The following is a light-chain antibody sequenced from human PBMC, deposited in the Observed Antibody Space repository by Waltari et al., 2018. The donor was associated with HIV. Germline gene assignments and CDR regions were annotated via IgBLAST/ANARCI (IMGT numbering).Light chain of an antibody. CDR1: QNINHY. V-gene: IGKV1-39*01. J-gene: IGKJ3*01. Sequence: DIQMTHSPSSLSASIVDRVTITCRASQNINHYLNWYQHEPGKPPKLLIYAASTLQSGVPSRFSASGFGTDFTLTISNLQPEDFATYYCQQSSDLPSTFGPGTKVDIK. CDR3: QQSSDLPST. CDR2: AAS.